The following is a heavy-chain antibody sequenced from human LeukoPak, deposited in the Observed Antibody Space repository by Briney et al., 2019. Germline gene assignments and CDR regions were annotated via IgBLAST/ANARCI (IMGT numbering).Heavy chain of an antibody. J-gene: IGHJ4*02. CDR3: ARGDYYYDSSGYYVPESAALPDY. CDR1: GYTFINYD. D-gene: IGHD3-22*01. CDR2: MNPNSGNT. Sequence: GASVKVSCEASGYTFINYDINWVRQATGQGLEWMGWMNPNSGNTGYAQKFQGRVTITRDTSINTAYMELSSLRSEDTAVYYCARGDYYYDSSGYYVPESAALPDYWGQGTLVTVSS. V-gene: IGHV1-8*03.